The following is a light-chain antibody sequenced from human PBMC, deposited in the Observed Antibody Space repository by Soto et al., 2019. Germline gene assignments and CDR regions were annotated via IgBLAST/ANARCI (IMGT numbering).Light chain of an antibody. CDR1: QSLTNNY. V-gene: IGKV3-11*01. CDR2: YTS. J-gene: IGKJ1*01. CDR3: HQRQSWPRT. Sequence: EIVLTQSPATLSCSPGERATLSCRASQSLTNNYFAWYQHKPGQAPRLLIYYTSNRATGIPARFSGSGSGTDFTLTINSLAPEDFAIYYCHQRQSWPRTFGQGTKVDIK.